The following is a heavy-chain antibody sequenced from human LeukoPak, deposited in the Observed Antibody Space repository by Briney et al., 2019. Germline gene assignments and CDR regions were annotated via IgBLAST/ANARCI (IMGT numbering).Heavy chain of an antibody. J-gene: IGHJ4*02. CDR1: GYTFTSYY. CDR3: AKCRVSSSGSADY. CDR2: INPSGGST. D-gene: IGHD6-19*01. Sequence: ASVKVSCKASGYTFTSYYMHWVRQAPGQGLEWMGKINPSGGSTTYAQKFQGRVTMTRDTSTSTVYMELSSLSSEDTAVYYCAKCRVSSSGSADYWGQGTLVTVSS. V-gene: IGHV1-46*01.